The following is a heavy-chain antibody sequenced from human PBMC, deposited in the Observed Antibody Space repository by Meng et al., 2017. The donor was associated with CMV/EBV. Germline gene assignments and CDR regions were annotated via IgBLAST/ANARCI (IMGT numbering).Heavy chain of an antibody. CDR3: ARDFSFCSSTSCYPTEFDY. CDR1: GVTFSSYW. J-gene: IGHJ4*02. V-gene: IGHV3-48*04. CDR2: ISSSGSTI. D-gene: IGHD2-2*01. Sequence: GGSLRLSCTVSGVTFSSYWMNWVRQAPGKGLEWVSYISSSGSTIYYADSVKGRFTISRDNAKNSLYLQMNSLRAEDTAVYYCARDFSFCSSTSCYPTEFDYWGQGTLVTVSS.